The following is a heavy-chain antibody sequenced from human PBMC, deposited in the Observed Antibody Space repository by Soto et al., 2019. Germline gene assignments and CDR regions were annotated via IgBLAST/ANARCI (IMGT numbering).Heavy chain of an antibody. V-gene: IGHV4-4*07. CDR3: ARDRLYYYDSSGYASYYYYGMDV. CDR2: IYTSGST. D-gene: IGHD3-22*01. CDR1: GGSISSYY. Sequence: PSETLSLTCTVSGGSISSYYWSWIRQPAGKGLEWIGRIYTSGSTNYNPSLKSRVTMSVDTSKNQFSLKLSSVTAADTAVYYCARDRLYYYDSSGYASYYYYGMDVWGQGTTV. J-gene: IGHJ6*02.